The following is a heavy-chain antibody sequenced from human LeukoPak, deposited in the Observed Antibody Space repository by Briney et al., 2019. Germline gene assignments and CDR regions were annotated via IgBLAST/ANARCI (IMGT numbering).Heavy chain of an antibody. CDR2: ISSGGTYK. CDR1: GFTFSDYY. J-gene: IGHJ4*02. V-gene: IGHV3-11*06. CDR3: ARDLNPDIVGVTGGHY. D-gene: IGHD1-26*01. Sequence: GGSLRLSCAASGFTFSDYYMSWVRQPPGKGLEWVSSISSGGTYKYYADSVKGRFTISRDNAQNSLYLQMSSLRPEDTAVYYCARDLNPDIVGVTGGHYWGQGTLVTVSS.